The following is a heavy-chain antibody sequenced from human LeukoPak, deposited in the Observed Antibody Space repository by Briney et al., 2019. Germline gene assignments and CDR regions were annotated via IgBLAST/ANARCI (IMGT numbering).Heavy chain of an antibody. V-gene: IGHV4-4*07. D-gene: IGHD3-22*01. CDR3: ARLKFHDSTGYSPGYYMDV. CDR2: IYGSGIT. CDR1: GGSIISNY. J-gene: IGHJ6*03. Sequence: SETLSLTCTVSGGSIISNYWSWIRQSAGTGLEWIGRIYGSGITDYNPSLKSRVTMSLDTSRKQFSLGLTSVTAADAAAYYCARLKFHDSTGYSPGYYMDVWGKGTTVSVFS.